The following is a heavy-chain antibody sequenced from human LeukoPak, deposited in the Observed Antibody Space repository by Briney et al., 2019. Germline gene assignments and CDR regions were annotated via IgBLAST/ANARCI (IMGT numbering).Heavy chain of an antibody. Sequence: GGSLRLSCAASGFTYSNAWMSWVRQAPGKGLEWVGRIKSKTDGGTTDYAAPVKGRFTISRDDSKNTLYLQMNSLKTEDTAVYYCTTDDSSGHPRGYWGQGTLVTVSS. CDR2: IKSKTDGGTT. V-gene: IGHV3-15*01. J-gene: IGHJ4*02. D-gene: IGHD3-22*01. CDR3: TTDDSSGHPRGY. CDR1: GFTYSNAW.